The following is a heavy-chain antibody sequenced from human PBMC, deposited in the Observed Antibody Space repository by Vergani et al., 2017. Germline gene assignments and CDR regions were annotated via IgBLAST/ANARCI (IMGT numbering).Heavy chain of an antibody. Sequence: EVQLVESGGGLVQPGGSLRLSCAASGFTFSSYSMNWVRQAPGKGLEWVSYISSSSSTIYYADSVKGRFTISRDNAKNSLYLQMNSLRAEDTAVYYCARTPYSYGFSPACMDVWGQGTTVTVSS. CDR1: GFTFSSYS. CDR3: ARTPYSYGFSPACMDV. V-gene: IGHV3-48*04. D-gene: IGHD5-18*01. J-gene: IGHJ6*02. CDR2: ISSSSSTI.